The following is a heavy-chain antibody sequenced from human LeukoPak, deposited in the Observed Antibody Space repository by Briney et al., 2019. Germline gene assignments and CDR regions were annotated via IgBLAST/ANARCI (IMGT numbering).Heavy chain of an antibody. CDR2: IKQDGSEK. J-gene: IGHJ4*02. CDR3: AKVRTVTTINFDF. Sequence: GGSLRLSCSASGFIFSNYWMTWVRQAPGKGLEWVANIKQDGSEKYYVDSVKGRFTISRDNAKKSLYLQMNSLRAEDTAVYYCAKVRTVTTINFDFWGQGTLVTVSS. V-gene: IGHV3-7*02. D-gene: IGHD4-17*01. CDR1: GFIFSNYW.